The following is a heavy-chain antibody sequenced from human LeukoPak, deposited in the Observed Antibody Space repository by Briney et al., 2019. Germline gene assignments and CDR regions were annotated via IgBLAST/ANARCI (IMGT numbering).Heavy chain of an antibody. D-gene: IGHD4-17*01. CDR3: ARQEGTVTNYYYYHMDV. CDR1: GYSFTSYW. Sequence: GESLKISCQGSGYSFTSYWIGWVRQMPGKGLEWMGIIYPGNSDTRYSPSFQGQVTISADKSIRTAYLQWSSLKASDIAIYYCARQEGTVTNYYYYHMDVWGKETTVTVSS. CDR2: IYPGNSDT. J-gene: IGHJ6*04. V-gene: IGHV5-51*01.